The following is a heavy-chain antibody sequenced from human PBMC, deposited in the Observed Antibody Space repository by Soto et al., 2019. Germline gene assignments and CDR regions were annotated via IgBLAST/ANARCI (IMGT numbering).Heavy chain of an antibody. CDR3: ARTALYCSSTSCYHYYYYGMDV. CDR1: CGSFSGYY. J-gene: IGHJ6*02. D-gene: IGHD2-2*01. CDR2: INHSGST. Sequence: KPSETLSLTCAVYCGSFSGYYWSWIRQPPGKGLEWIGEINHSGSTNYNPSLKSRVTISVDTSKNQFSLKLSSVTAADTAVYYCARTALYCSSTSCYHYYYYGMDVWGQGTTVTSP. V-gene: IGHV4-34*01.